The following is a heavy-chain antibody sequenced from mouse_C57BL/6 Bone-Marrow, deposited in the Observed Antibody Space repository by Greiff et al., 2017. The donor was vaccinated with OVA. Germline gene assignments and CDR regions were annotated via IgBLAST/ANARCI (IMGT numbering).Heavy chain of an antibody. D-gene: IGHD2-4*01. CDR1: GYAFSSSW. V-gene: IGHV1-82*01. J-gene: IGHJ4*01. CDR2: IYPGDGDT. CDR3: ARGIYYDYDVGDYAMDY. Sequence: QVQLQQSGPELVKPGASVKISCKASGYAFSSSWMNWVKQRPGKGLEWIGRIYPGDGDTNYNGKFKGKATLTADKSSSTAYMQLSSLPSADSAVYFCARGIYYDYDVGDYAMDYWGQGTSVTVSS.